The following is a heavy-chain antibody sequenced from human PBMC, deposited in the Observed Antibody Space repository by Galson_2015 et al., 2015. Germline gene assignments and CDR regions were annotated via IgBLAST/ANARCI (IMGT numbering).Heavy chain of an antibody. J-gene: IGHJ2*01. CDR3: ARDRGEDPPMDL. CDR2: IWHDGTGK. Sequence: SLRLSCAASGFTFRKYGMHWVRQAPGKGLEWVAVIWHDGTGKDYADPVKGRFTVSRDNSKTTLDLQMNSLRADDTAVYYCARDRGEDPPMDLWGRGTLVTVSS. CDR1: GFTFRKYG. V-gene: IGHV3-33*01.